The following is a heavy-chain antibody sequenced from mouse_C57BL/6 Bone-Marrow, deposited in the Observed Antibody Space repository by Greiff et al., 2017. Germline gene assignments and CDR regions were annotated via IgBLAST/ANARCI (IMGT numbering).Heavy chain of an antibody. CDR2: ILPGSGST. D-gene: IGHD1-1*01. J-gene: IGHJ4*01. CDR3: ARALITTVVANYYAMDY. CDR1: GYTFTGYW. Sequence: QVQLQQSGAELMKPGASVKLSCKATGYTFTGYWIEWVKQRPGHGLEWIGEILPGSGSTNYNEKFKGKATFTADTSSNTAYMQLSSLTTEDSAIYYCARALITTVVANYYAMDYWGQGTSVTVSS. V-gene: IGHV1-9*01.